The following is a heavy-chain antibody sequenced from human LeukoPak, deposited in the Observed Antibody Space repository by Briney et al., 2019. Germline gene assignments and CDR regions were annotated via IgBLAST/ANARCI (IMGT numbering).Heavy chain of an antibody. CDR1: GYTFTGYY. CDR2: INPNSGGT. J-gene: IGHJ4*02. V-gene: IGHV1-2*02. D-gene: IGHD2-15*01. CDR3: ARFLGYCSAGSCYFAY. Sequence: GASVNVSCTASGYTFTGYYMHWVRQAPGQGLEWMGWINPNSGGTKYAQKFQGRVTMTRDTSITTAYMELRSLRSDDTDVYYCARFLGYCSAGSCYFAYWGQGTLVTVSS.